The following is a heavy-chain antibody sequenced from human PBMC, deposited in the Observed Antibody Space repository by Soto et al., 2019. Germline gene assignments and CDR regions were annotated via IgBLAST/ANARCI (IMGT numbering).Heavy chain of an antibody. CDR3: ARANAYRRGADY. CDR2: MYHSGNT. CDR1: GSSISSSNW. D-gene: IGHD3-16*01. J-gene: IGHJ4*02. Sequence: QVRLQESGPGLVKPSGTLSLTCAVSGSSISSSNWWSWVRQSPGKGLEWIGEMYHSGNTNYNPSLKSRVTHSVDKSRNQFSLNLTSVTAADTAVYYCARANAYRRGADYWGQGTLVTVSS. V-gene: IGHV4-4*02.